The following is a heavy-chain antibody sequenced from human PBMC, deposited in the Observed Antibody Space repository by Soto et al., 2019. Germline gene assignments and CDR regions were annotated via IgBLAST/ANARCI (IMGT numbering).Heavy chain of an antibody. J-gene: IGHJ6*02. CDR3: ARAVAREVKTIYYYYGMDV. Sequence: RASVKVSCKASGYTFSNFAMHWVRQAPGQRLEWMGWINPGNGNTKYSQTFQGRVTITRDTSASTAYMELSSLRSEDTAVYYCARAVAREVKTIYYYYGMDVWGQGTTVTVSS. D-gene: IGHD3-10*01. CDR1: GYTFSNFA. V-gene: IGHV1-3*01. CDR2: INPGNGNT.